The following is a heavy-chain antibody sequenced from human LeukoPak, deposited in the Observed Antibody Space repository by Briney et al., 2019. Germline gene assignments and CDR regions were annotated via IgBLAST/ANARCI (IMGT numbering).Heavy chain of an antibody. CDR2: INHSGST. Sequence: SETLSLTCAVYGGSFSGYYWSWIRQPPGKGLEWIGEINHSGSTNYNPSLKSRVTISVDTSKNQFSLKLSSVTAADTAVYYCASIYYYDSAPFDPWGQGTLVTVSS. V-gene: IGHV4-34*01. CDR3: ASIYYYDSAPFDP. CDR1: GGSFSGYY. D-gene: IGHD3-22*01. J-gene: IGHJ5*02.